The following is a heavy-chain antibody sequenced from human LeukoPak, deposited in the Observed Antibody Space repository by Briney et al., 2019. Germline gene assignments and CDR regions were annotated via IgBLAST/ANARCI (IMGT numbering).Heavy chain of an antibody. CDR2: INPSGGST. D-gene: IGHD1-26*01. CDR1: GYTFTSYY. J-gene: IGHJ4*02. Sequence: ASVKVSCKASGYTFTSYYMHWVRQAPGQGLEWMGIINPSGGSTSYAQKFQGRVTMTRDMSTSTDYMELSSLRSEDTAVYYCASKAHGGSYYDYWGQGTLVTVSS. CDR3: ASKAHGGSYYDY. V-gene: IGHV1-46*03.